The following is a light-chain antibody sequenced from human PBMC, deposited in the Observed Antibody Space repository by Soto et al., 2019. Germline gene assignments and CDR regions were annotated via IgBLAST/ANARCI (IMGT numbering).Light chain of an antibody. Sequence: DIQMTQSPSTLSSSVGDRVTITCRASQSIRSGLAWYQQKPGNAPKLLIYKASSLESGVPSRFSSSGSRTEFTLAISSLQPDDFANYYCQHLGFGGGTKVEIK. V-gene: IGKV1-5*03. CDR3: QHLG. J-gene: IGKJ4*02. CDR2: KAS. CDR1: QSIRSG.